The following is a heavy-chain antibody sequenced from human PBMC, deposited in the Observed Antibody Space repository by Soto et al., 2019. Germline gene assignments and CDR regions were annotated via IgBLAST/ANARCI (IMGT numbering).Heavy chain of an antibody. CDR3: ARESVYFDY. J-gene: IGHJ4*02. Sequence: SETLSLTCFVSGGSISSGGYSWSWIRQPPGKGLEWIGYIYHSGSTYYNPSLKSRVTISVDRSKNQFSLKLSSVTAADTAVYYCARESVYFDYWGQGTLVTVS. V-gene: IGHV4-30-2*01. CDR2: IYHSGST. CDR1: GGSISSGGYS.